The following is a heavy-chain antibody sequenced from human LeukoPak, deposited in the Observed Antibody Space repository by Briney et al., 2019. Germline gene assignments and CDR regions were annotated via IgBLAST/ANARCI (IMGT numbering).Heavy chain of an antibody. CDR2: ISSSGSTI. Sequence: PGGSLRLSCAASGFTFSSYEMNWVRQAPGKGLEWVSYISSSGSTIYYADSVKGRFTISKDNAKNSLCLQMNSLRAEDTAVYYCARGQKDWRKNAFDIWGQGTMVTVSS. CDR1: GFTFSSYE. CDR3: ARGQKDWRKNAFDI. V-gene: IGHV3-48*03. D-gene: IGHD3-3*01. J-gene: IGHJ3*02.